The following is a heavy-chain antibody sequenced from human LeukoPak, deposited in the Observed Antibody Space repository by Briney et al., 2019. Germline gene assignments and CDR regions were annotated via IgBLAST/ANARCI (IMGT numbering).Heavy chain of an antibody. CDR2: ISYDGSNK. D-gene: IGHD5-12*01. Sequence: GRSLRLSCAASGFTFSSYGMHWVRQAPGKGLEWVAVISYDGSNKYYADSVKGRFTISRDNSKNTLYLQMNSLRAEDTAVYYCAKGLNSGYDTQPDYWGQGTLVTVSS. CDR1: GFTFSSYG. J-gene: IGHJ4*02. CDR3: AKGLNSGYDTQPDY. V-gene: IGHV3-30*18.